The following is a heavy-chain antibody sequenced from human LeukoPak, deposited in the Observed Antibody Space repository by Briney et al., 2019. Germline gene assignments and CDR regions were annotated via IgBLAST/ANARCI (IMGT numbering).Heavy chain of an antibody. J-gene: IGHJ6*03. CDR2: IYTSGST. Sequence: SETLSLTCTVSGGSISSCYWSWIRQPAGKGLEWIGRIYTSGSTNYNPSLKSRVTMSVDTSKNQFSLKLSSVTAADTAVYYCARGRTRYSYAYDMDVWGKGTTVTVSS. CDR1: GGSISSCY. CDR3: ARGRTRYSYAYDMDV. D-gene: IGHD5-18*01. V-gene: IGHV4-4*07.